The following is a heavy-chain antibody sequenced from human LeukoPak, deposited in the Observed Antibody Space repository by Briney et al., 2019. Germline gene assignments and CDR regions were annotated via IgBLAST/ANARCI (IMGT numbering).Heavy chain of an antibody. V-gene: IGHV4-34*01. CDR3: ARDPTQAYFDY. Sequence: PSETLSLTCAVYGGSFSGYYWSWIRQPPGKGLEWIGEINHSGSTNYSPSLKSRVTISVDTSKNQFSLKLSSVTAADTAVYYCARDPTQAYFDYWGQGTLVTVSS. CDR1: GGSFSGYY. J-gene: IGHJ4*02. CDR2: INHSGST.